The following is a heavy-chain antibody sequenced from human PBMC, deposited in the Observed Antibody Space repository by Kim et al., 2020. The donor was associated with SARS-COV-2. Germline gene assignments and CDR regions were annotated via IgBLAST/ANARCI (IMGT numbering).Heavy chain of an antibody. CDR3: ARASSEGKPQWLVTDPLCFDY. J-gene: IGHJ4*02. Sequence: SETLSLTCTVSGGSISSYYWSWIRQPPGKGLEWIGYIYYSGSTNYNPSLKSRVTISVDTSKNQFSLKLSSVTAADTAVYYCARASSEGKPQWLVTDPLCFDYWGQGTLVTVSS. CDR1: GGSISSYY. D-gene: IGHD6-19*01. CDR2: IYYSGST. V-gene: IGHV4-59*01.